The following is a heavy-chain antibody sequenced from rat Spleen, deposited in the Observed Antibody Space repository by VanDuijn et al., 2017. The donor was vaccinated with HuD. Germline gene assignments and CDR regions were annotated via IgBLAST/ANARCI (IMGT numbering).Heavy chain of an antibody. D-gene: IGHD1-4*01. J-gene: IGHJ2*01. CDR2: MWRGGST. V-gene: IGHV2S63*01. CDR3: TRSKGYPGVPFDY. CDR1: GFSLTSNS. Sequence: VQLKESGPGLVQPSQTLSLTCTVSGFSLTSNSVHWVRQPPGKGLDWMGVMWRGGSTTYNSGLNSRLSITRDTSKSQLILKINSPQTEDTAIYYCTRSKGYPGVPFDYWGQGVMVTVSS.